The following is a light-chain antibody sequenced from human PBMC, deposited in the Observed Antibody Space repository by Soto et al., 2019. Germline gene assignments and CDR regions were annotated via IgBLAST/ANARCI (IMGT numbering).Light chain of an antibody. Sequence: QSVLTQPASVSGSPGQSITISCTGTSSDVGGYNYVSWYQQHPGKAPKLMIFDVSNRPSGVSNRFSGSKSGNTASLTISGLQAEDEADYYCSSYISSSPSVFGTGTKVTVL. CDR2: DVS. J-gene: IGLJ1*01. CDR1: SSDVGGYNY. CDR3: SSYISSSPSV. V-gene: IGLV2-14*01.